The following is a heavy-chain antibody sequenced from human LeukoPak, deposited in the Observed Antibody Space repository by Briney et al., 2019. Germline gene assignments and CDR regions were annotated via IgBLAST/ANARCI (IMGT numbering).Heavy chain of an antibody. CDR2: IYSSGST. CDR3: ARDFWSGSVGFDP. D-gene: IGHD3-3*01. V-gene: IGHV4-59*01. J-gene: IGHJ5*02. Sequence: RPSETLSLTCTVSGGSISTYFWSWIRQSPGKGLEWIGYIYSSGSTKYNPSLKSRVTISVDASKNQFALTLRSLTAADTAVYYCARDFWSGSVGFDPWGQGTLVTVSS. CDR1: GGSISTYF.